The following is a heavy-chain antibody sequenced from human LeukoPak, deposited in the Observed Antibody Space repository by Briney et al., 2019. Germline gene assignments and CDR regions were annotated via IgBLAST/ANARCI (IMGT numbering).Heavy chain of an antibody. CDR1: GYTFTGYY. J-gene: IGHJ4*02. Sequence: APVKVSCKASGYTFTGYYMHWVRQAPGQGLEWMGWINPNSGGTNYAQKFQGWVTMTRDTSISTAYMELSRLRSDDTAVYYCAREGVGAAAGLDYWGQGTLVTVSS. CDR2: INPNSGGT. V-gene: IGHV1-2*04. D-gene: IGHD6-13*01. CDR3: AREGVGAAAGLDY.